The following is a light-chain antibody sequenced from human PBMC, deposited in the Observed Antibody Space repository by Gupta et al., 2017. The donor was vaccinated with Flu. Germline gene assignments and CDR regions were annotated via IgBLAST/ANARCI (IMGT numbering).Light chain of an antibody. Sequence: GDRVTITCRAGQSISSYLNWYQQKPGKTPKLLIYAASSLQSGVPSRFSGSGSGTDSTLTINSLQPEDFATYYCQQSYSTPRTFGQGTKVEI. CDR3: QQSYSTPRT. CDR1: QSISSY. J-gene: IGKJ1*01. V-gene: IGKV1-39*01. CDR2: AAS.